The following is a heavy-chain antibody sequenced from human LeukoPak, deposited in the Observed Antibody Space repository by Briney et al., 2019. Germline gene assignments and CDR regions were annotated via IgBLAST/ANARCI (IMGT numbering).Heavy chain of an antibody. J-gene: IGHJ4*02. V-gene: IGHV1-2*06. CDR1: GYTFTGSY. Sequence: ASVKVSCKASGYTFTGSYMHWVRQAPGQGLEWMGRINPNNGDTSYAQKFQGRVTMTRDSSISTAYMELSRLRSDDTAVYYCARVVSYTTTWYAMDYWGQGTLVTVSS. D-gene: IGHD6-13*01. CDR3: ARVVSYTTTWYAMDY. CDR2: INPNNGDT.